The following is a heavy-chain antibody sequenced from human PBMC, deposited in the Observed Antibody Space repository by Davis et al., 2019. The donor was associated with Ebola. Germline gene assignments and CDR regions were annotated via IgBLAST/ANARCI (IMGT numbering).Heavy chain of an antibody. Sequence: GGSLRLSCTASGFIFDNYGMSWVRQAPGKGLEWVSSTDGGGVSTYYADSVKGRFTISRDNSTNTLYLQMNGLRGEDTAVYYCANIGSSTSKGPTDYWGQGTLVTVSS. CDR2: TDGGGVST. CDR1: GFIFDNYG. J-gene: IGHJ4*02. D-gene: IGHD4-11*01. CDR3: ANIGSSTSKGPTDY. V-gene: IGHV3-23*01.